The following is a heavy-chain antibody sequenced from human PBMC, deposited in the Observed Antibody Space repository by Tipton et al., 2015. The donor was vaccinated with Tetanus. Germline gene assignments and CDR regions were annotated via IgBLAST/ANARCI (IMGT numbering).Heavy chain of an antibody. CDR2: VYSSGST. CDR3: ARDSGSGAFDY. J-gene: IGHJ4*02. Sequence: TLSLTCTVSGGSINPYYWSWIRQPPGKGLEWIGNVYSSGSTYYNPSLKGRVTISVDTSTNHFSLKLTSVTAADTAVYYCARDSGSGAFDYWGLGTPVTVSS. CDR1: GGSINPYY. D-gene: IGHD3-10*01. V-gene: IGHV4-59*12.